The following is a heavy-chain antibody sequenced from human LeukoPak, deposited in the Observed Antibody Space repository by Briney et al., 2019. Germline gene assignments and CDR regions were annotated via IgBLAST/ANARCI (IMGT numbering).Heavy chain of an antibody. Sequence: SETLSLTCTVSGYSISSGYYWGWIRQPPGKGLEWIGSIYHSGSTYYNPSLKSRVTISVDTSKNQFSLKLSSVTAADTAAYYCARDQRNDSIDYWGQGTLVTVSS. CDR2: IYHSGST. CDR1: GYSISSGYY. J-gene: IGHJ4*02. D-gene: IGHD3-22*01. V-gene: IGHV4-38-2*02. CDR3: ARDQRNDSIDY.